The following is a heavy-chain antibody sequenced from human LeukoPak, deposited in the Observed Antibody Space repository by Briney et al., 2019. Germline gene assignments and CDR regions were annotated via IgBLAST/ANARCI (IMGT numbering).Heavy chain of an antibody. Sequence: AGGSLRLSCAASGFTFSSYSMNWVRQAPGKGLEWVSYISSSSSTIYYADSVKGRFTISRDNAKNSLYPQMNSLRAEDTAVYYCANALLGHYWGQGTLVTVSS. CDR1: GFTFSSYS. V-gene: IGHV3-48*01. D-gene: IGHD1-26*01. J-gene: IGHJ4*02. CDR3: ANALLGHY. CDR2: ISSSSSTI.